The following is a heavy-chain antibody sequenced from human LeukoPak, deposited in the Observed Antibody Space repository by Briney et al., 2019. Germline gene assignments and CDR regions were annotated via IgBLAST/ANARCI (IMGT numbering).Heavy chain of an antibody. CDR2: IRYDGSNK. CDR3: ANGQGGYYYYYMDV. Sequence: GGSLRLSCAASGFTFSSYGMHWVRQAPGKGLEWVAFIRYDGSNKYYADSVKGRFTISRDNSKNTLYLQMNSLRAEDTAVYYCANGQGGYYYYYMDVWGKGTTVTVSS. D-gene: IGHD1-26*01. J-gene: IGHJ6*03. V-gene: IGHV3-30*02. CDR1: GFTFSSYG.